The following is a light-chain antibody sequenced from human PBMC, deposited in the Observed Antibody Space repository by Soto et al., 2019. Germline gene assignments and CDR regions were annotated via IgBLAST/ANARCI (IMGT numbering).Light chain of an antibody. J-gene: IGKJ1*01. CDR3: QQYDSFSVT. CDR1: QGIGNY. V-gene: IGKV1-27*01. CDR2: GAS. Sequence: DVQMTQSPASVSASVGDRVTITCRASQGIGNYLAWYQHKPGKVPKLLIYGASTLQSRVPSRFSGGGSGTEFTLTISSLQPDDFATYYCQQYDSFSVTFGQGTKVDI.